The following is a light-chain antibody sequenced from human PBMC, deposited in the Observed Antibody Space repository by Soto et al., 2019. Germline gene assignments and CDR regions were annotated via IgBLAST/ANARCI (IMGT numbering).Light chain of an antibody. CDR2: GAS. CDR3: HQYGTSPRT. Sequence: EIAWTKSPGTLSLSPGERATLSCSASQSVSNTYLAWYQQKPGQAPRLLIYGASSRATGIPDRFSGSGSGTDFTLTISRLEPEYFAVYFCHQYGTSPRTFVPGTKVEF. CDR1: QSVSNTY. V-gene: IGKV3-20*01. J-gene: IGKJ1*01.